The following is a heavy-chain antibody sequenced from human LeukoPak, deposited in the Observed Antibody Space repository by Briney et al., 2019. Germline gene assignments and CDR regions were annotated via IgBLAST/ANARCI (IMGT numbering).Heavy chain of an antibody. CDR2: ISGSGGST. Sequence: GGSLRLSCAASGFTFSSYAMSWVRQAPGKGLEWVSAISGSGGSTYYADSVKGRFTISRDSSKNTLYLQMNSLRAEDTAVYYCAKPYYDFWSGYSARDYWGQGTLVTVSS. V-gene: IGHV3-23*01. CDR3: AKPYYDFWSGYSARDY. CDR1: GFTFSSYA. J-gene: IGHJ4*02. D-gene: IGHD3-3*01.